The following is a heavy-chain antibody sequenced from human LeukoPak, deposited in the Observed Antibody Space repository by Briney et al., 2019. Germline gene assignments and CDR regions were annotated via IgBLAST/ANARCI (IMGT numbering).Heavy chain of an antibody. J-gene: IGHJ6*04. D-gene: IGHD5-24*01. CDR1: GLTFSSFA. CDR2: ITGSAGAT. Sequence: QPGGSLRLSCAVSGLTFSSFAMSWVRQAPGKGLGWVSAITGSAGATWYADAVKGRFTISRDNSKNTMYLQMNSLGAEDTALYYCAKMKGATEYYYYAMDVWGKGTMVSVSS. V-gene: IGHV3-23*01. CDR3: AKMKGATEYYYYAMDV.